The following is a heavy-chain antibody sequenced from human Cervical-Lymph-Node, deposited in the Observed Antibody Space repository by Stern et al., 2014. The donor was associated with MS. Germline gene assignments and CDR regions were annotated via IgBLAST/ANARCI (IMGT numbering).Heavy chain of an antibody. Sequence: VQLVESGGGVVQPGRSLRLSCAASGVALRSYGMHWVRQAPGKGLEWVAGISTDGNETYYAVSVKGRFTISSDNSKNTLSLQMNSLKTEDTAVYYCAKDRLFCSGGGCYAMDVWGQGTTVTVSS. D-gene: IGHD2-15*01. CDR1: GVALRSYG. CDR3: AKDRLFCSGGGCYAMDV. V-gene: IGHV3-30*18. J-gene: IGHJ6*02. CDR2: ISTDGNET.